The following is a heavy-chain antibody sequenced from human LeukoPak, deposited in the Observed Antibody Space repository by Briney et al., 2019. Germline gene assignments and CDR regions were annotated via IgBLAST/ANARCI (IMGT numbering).Heavy chain of an antibody. J-gene: IGHJ4*02. D-gene: IGHD3-22*01. CDR2: ISGSGGST. CDR3: AKPGYYYDSSGYTS. V-gene: IGHV3-23*01. CDR1: GFTFSSYA. Sequence: PGGSLRLSCAASGFTFSSYAMSWVRQAPGKGLEWVSAISGSGGSTYYADSVKGRFTISRDNSKNTLYLQVNSLRAEDTAVYYCAKPGYYYDSSGYTSWGQGTLVTVSS.